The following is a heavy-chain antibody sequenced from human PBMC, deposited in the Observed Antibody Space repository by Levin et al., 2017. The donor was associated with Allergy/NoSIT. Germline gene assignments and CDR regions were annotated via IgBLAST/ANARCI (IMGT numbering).Heavy chain of an antibody. CDR3: ARDLGCSGGSCRGVSWFDP. CDR2: ISSSGSTI. D-gene: IGHD2-15*01. Sequence: AGGSLRLSCAASGFTFSDYYMSWIRQAPGKGLEWVSYISSSGSTIYYADSVKGRFTISRDNAKNSLYLQMNSLRAEDTAVYYCARDLGCSGGSCRGVSWFDPWGQGTLVTVSS. J-gene: IGHJ5*02. V-gene: IGHV3-11*01. CDR1: GFTFSDYY.